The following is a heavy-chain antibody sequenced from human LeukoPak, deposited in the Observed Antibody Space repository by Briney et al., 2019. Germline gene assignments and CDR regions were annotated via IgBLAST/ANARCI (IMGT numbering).Heavy chain of an antibody. CDR2: IYYSGST. Sequence: PSETLSLTCTVSGGSISSYYWSWIRQPPGKGLEWIGYIYYSGSTNYNPSLKSRVTISVDTSKNQFSLKLSSVTAADTAVYYCARSYRYYDILTGYTYYFDYWGQGTLVTVSS. CDR1: GGSISSYY. D-gene: IGHD3-9*01. J-gene: IGHJ4*02. CDR3: ARSYRYYDILTGYTYYFDY. V-gene: IGHV4-59*01.